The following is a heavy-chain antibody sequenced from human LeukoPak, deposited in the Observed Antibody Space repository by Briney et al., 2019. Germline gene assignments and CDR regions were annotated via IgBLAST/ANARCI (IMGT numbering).Heavy chain of an antibody. CDR3: ARVRGSYHFDY. CDR1: GFTLRGYS. J-gene: IGHJ4*02. CDR2: ITSSSSAI. V-gene: IGHV3-48*01. Sequence: GGAPRLSRSAPGFTLRGYSMKLGRPGPREGVGGVSYITSSSSAIYYADSVKGRFTISRDNAKNSLYLQMNSLRAEDTAVYYCARVRGSYHFDYWGQGTLVTVSS. D-gene: IGHD1-26*01.